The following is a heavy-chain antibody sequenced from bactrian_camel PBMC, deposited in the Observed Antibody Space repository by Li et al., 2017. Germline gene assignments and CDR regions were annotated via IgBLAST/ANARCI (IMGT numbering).Heavy chain of an antibody. J-gene: IGHJ4*01. CDR3: AAGGGQPYGGSCPRLRSQYRA. Sequence: HVQLVESGGGSVQPGGSLTLSCSASGNMFSINAMGWFRQAPGNEREMVATLWDDEGRRSARDYADSVKGRFTISQDKNRLTTYLQMNNLKPEDTAGYYCAAGGGQPYGGSCPRLRSQYRAWGKGTQVTVS. D-gene: IGHD6*01. CDR1: GNMFSINA. CDR2: LWDDEGRR. V-gene: IGHV3S54*01.